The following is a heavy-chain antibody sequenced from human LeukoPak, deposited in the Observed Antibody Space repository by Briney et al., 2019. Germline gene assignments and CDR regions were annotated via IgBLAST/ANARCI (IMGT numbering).Heavy chain of an antibody. CDR1: GYTFTKYY. D-gene: IGHD2/OR15-2a*01. CDR3: ARRYLYYFDY. V-gene: IGHV1-46*01. CDR2: INPGGDNT. Sequence: ASVKVSCKASGYTFTKYYIHWVRQAPGQGLEWMGLINPGGDNTNYAQNFQGRVTMTRDTSTSTVYMELSSLRSEDTAVYYCARRYLYYFDYWGQGTLVTVSS. J-gene: IGHJ4*02.